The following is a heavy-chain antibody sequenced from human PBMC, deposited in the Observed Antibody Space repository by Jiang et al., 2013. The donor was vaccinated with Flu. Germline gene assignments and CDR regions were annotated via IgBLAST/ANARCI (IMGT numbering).Heavy chain of an antibody. V-gene: IGHV4-59*01. CDR2: IYYSGST. J-gene: IGHJ4*02. Sequence: GLVKPSETLSLTCTVSGGSISSYYWSWIRQPPGKGLEWIGYIYYSGSTNYNPSLKSRVTISVDTSKNQFSLKLSSVTAADTAVYYCARVQWDSSGYYYYDYWGQGTLVTVSS. CDR3: ARVQWDSSGYYYYDY. D-gene: IGHD3-22*01. CDR1: GGSISSYY.